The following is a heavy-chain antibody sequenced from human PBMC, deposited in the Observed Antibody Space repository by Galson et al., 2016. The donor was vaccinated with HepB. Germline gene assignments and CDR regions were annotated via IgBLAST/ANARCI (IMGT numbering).Heavy chain of an antibody. J-gene: IGHJ4*02. CDR1: GFSFSDYY. V-gene: IGHV3-11*01. D-gene: IGHD5-18*01. CDR3: ARVNTVMGGWPDY. Sequence: SLRLSCAASGFSFSDYYMTWIRQAPGKGLEWVSYISSSGSTIHYADSVKGRFTISRDNAKNSLYLQMNSLRAEDTAVYYCARVNTVMGGWPDYWGQGTLVTVSS. CDR2: ISSSGSTI.